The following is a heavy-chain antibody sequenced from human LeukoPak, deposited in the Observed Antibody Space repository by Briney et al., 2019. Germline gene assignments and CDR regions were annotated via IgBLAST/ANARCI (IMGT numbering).Heavy chain of an antibody. D-gene: IGHD6-13*01. Sequence: GGSLRLSCAASGFTFSSYWMSWVRQAPGKGLEWVSAISGSGGSTYYADSVKGRFTISRDNSKNTLYLQMNSLRAEDTAVYYCAKDPVYSSSWNDAFDIWGQGTMVTVSS. CDR2: ISGSGGST. CDR1: GFTFSSYW. J-gene: IGHJ3*02. V-gene: IGHV3-23*01. CDR3: AKDPVYSSSWNDAFDI.